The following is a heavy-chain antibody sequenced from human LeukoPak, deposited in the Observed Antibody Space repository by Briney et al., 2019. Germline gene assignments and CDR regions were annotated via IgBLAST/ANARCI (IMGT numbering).Heavy chain of an antibody. D-gene: IGHD3-22*01. CDR3: AKDRYYYDSSGYPGH. CDR1: GFTFSSYG. CDR2: ISYDGSNK. J-gene: IGHJ4*02. Sequence: GGSLRLSCAASGFTFSSYGMHWVRQAPGKGLEWVAVISYDGSNKYYADSVKGRFTISRDNSKNTLYPQMNSLRAEDTAVYYCAKDRYYYDSSGYPGHWGQGTLVTVSS. V-gene: IGHV3-30*18.